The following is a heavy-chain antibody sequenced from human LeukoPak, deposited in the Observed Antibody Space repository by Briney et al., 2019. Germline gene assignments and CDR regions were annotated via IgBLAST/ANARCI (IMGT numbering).Heavy chain of an antibody. CDR1: GGSISSYY. CDR2: IYYSGSA. J-gene: IGHJ4*02. D-gene: IGHD7-27*01. CDR3: ASRQTGGIDY. Sequence: PSETLSLTCTVSGGSISSYYWSWIRQPPGKGLEWIGYIYYSGSANYNPSLKSRVTISVDTSKNQFSLKLSSVTAADTAVYYCASRQTGGIDYWGQGTLVTVSS. V-gene: IGHV4-59*01.